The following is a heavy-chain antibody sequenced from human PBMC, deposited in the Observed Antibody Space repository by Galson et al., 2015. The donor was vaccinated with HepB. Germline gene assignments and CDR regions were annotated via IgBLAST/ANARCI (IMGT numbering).Heavy chain of an antibody. J-gene: IGHJ5*02. CDR2: INPSGGST. CDR3: ARDRERGWFDP. Sequence: SVKVSCKASGYTFTNYYMHWVRQAPGQGLEWMGIINPSGGSTSYAQKFQGRVTMTRDTSTSTVYMELSSLRSEDTAVYYCARDRERGWFDPWSQGTLVTVSS. D-gene: IGHD1-1*01. CDR1: GYTFTNYY. V-gene: IGHV1-46*01.